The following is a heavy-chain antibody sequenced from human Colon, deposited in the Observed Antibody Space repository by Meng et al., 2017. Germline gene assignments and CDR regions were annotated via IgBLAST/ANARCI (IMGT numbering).Heavy chain of an antibody. V-gene: IGHV1-2*06. CDR2: INPDSGAT. CDR3: ARVWSSSVIDF. CDR1: GYRFPGYY. D-gene: IGHD2-21*01. Sequence: QVQLVQSGAEGKKPGASMKVSCKASGYRFPGYYLHWVRQAPGRGLEWMGRINPDSGATIYAQKFQGRVTMTRDTAINTSYMELSGLRSDDTAIYYCARVWSSSVIDFWGQGTLVTVSS. J-gene: IGHJ4*02.